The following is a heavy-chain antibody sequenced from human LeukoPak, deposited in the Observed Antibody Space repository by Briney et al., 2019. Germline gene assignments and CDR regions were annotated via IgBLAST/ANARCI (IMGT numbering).Heavy chain of an antibody. CDR2: ITGTSTTF. CDR1: GFSFTSYS. Sequence: GGSLRLSCEVSGFSFTSYSMTWVRQVPGKGLEWIAYITGTSTTFYYADSVKGRFTISRDNARNSLYLQMNSLTVEDTAVYYCARSLGGYSPLSAFWGHGTRVTVS. J-gene: IGHJ4*01. D-gene: IGHD5-18*01. V-gene: IGHV3-48*01. CDR3: ARSLGGYSPLSAF.